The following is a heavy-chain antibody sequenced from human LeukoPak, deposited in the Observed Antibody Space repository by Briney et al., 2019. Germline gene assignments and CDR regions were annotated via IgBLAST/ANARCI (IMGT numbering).Heavy chain of an antibody. CDR3: ARALEGGGDFDY. Sequence: ASVKVSCKASGYTFTSYDINWVRQATGQGLEWMGWMNPNSGNTGYAQKFQGRVTITRNTSISTAYMELSSLRSEDTAVYYCARALEGGGDFDYWGQGTLVTVSS. V-gene: IGHV1-8*03. CDR1: GYTFTSYD. D-gene: IGHD3-16*01. CDR2: MNPNSGNT. J-gene: IGHJ4*02.